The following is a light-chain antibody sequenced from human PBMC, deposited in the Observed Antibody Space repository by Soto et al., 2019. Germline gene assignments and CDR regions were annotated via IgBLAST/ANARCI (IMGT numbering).Light chain of an antibody. CDR2: WAS. CDR1: QSVLYSSNNKNY. J-gene: IGKJ2*01. CDR3: QQYYSIPYT. V-gene: IGKV4-1*01. Sequence: DIVMTQSPDSLAVSLGERATINCKSSQSVLYSSNNKNYLAWYQQKPGQPPKLLIYWASTRESGVPDRFSGSGSGTDFTLTISSLQAEDVAVYYCQQYYSIPYTFRQGTKLEIK.